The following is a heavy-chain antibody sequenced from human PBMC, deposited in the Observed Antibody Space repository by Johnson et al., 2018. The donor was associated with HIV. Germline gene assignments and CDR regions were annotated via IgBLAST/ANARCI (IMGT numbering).Heavy chain of an antibody. CDR1: GFTFSSYA. V-gene: IGHV3-9*01. D-gene: IGHD1-26*01. J-gene: IGHJ3*02. CDR3: AKGLGWELLTHDAFDI. Sequence: VQLVESGGGLVQPGGSLRLSCAASGFTFSSYAMSWVRQAPGKGLEWVSGISWNSGSIGYADSVKGRFTISRDNAKNSLYLQMNSLRAEDTALYYCAKGLGWELLTHDAFDIWGQGTMVTVSS. CDR2: ISWNSGSI.